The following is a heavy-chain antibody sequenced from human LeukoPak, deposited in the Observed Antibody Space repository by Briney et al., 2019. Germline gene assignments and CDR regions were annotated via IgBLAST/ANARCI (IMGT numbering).Heavy chain of an antibody. CDR3: AKHLGSHSFLFYYMDV. Sequence: PGGSLRLSCEASQFNFSRFAMSWIRQAPGTGLEWVSTLSGSGTATYYADSVKGRFTTSRDNSKDTLYLQMDNLRADDTAVYYCAKHLGSHSFLFYYMDVWGTGTSVIVSS. CDR1: QFNFSRFA. V-gene: IGHV3-23*01. CDR2: LSGSGTAT. J-gene: IGHJ6*03. D-gene: IGHD2-21*01.